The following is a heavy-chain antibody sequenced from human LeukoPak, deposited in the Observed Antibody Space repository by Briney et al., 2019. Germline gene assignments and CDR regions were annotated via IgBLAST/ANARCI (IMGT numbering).Heavy chain of an antibody. CDR2: INGDVRST. V-gene: IGHV3-74*01. D-gene: IGHD6-19*01. CDR3: VRRSVAGGFFDY. J-gene: IGHJ4*02. Sequence: PGGSLRLSCAASGVTFSNYWMHWARQAPGVGLVCVSRINGDVRSTNYADSVKGRFTISRDNAKNTLYLQMNSLRAEDTAVYYCVRRSVAGGFFDYWGQGTLVTVSS. CDR1: GVTFSNYW.